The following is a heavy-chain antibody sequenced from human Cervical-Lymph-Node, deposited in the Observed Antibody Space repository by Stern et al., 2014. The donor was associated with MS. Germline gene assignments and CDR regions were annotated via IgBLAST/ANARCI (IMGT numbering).Heavy chain of an antibody. CDR2: ISSSSSYI. Sequence: EVQLEESGGGLVKPGGSLRLSCAASGFTFSSYSMNWVRQAPGKGLEWVSSISSSSSYIYYADSVKGRFTISRDNAKNSLYLQMNSLRAEDTAVYYCARDLGYSSSWSYWYFDLWGRGTLVTVSS. D-gene: IGHD6-13*01. CDR1: GFTFSSYS. V-gene: IGHV3-21*01. J-gene: IGHJ2*01. CDR3: ARDLGYSSSWSYWYFDL.